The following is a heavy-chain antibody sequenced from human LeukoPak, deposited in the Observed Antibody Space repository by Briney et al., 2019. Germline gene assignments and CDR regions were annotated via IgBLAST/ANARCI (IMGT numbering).Heavy chain of an antibody. J-gene: IGHJ6*02. CDR3: ARRDPRAGYCSGGSCYSGLYYYYYGMDV. Sequence: PSETLSLTCAVYGGSFSGYYWSWIRQPPGKGLEWIGEINHSGSTNYNPSLKSRVTISVDTSKNQFSLKLSSVTAADTAVYYCARRDPRAGYCSGGSCYSGLYYYYYGMDVWGQGTTVTVSS. V-gene: IGHV4-34*01. CDR1: GGSFSGYY. CDR2: INHSGST. D-gene: IGHD2-15*01.